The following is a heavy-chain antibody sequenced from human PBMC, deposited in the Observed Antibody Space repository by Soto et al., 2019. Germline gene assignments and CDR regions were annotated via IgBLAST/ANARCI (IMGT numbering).Heavy chain of an antibody. CDR2: IYTSGST. D-gene: IGHD1-26*01. CDR3: ARGDRSYSNNWFDP. V-gene: IGHV4-4*07. CDR1: GGSISSYY. Sequence: PSETLSLTCTVSGGSISSYYWSWIRQPAGKGLEWIGRIYTSGSTNYNPSLKSRVTMSVDTSKNQFSLKLSSVTAADTAVYYCARGDRSYSNNWFDPWGQGTLVTVSS. J-gene: IGHJ5*02.